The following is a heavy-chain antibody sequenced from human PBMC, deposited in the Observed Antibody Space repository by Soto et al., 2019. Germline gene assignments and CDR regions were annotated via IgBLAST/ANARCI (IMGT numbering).Heavy chain of an antibody. D-gene: IGHD3-22*01. Sequence: GGSLRFSCAASGFTFSSYWMHWVRQAPGKGLVWVSRINSDGSSTSYADSVKGRFTISRDNAKNTLYLQMNSLRAEDTAVYYCARAFDSSGYYYLYYYGMDVWGQGTTVTVSS. CDR1: GFTFSSYW. CDR2: INSDGSST. J-gene: IGHJ6*02. V-gene: IGHV3-74*01. CDR3: ARAFDSSGYYYLYYYGMDV.